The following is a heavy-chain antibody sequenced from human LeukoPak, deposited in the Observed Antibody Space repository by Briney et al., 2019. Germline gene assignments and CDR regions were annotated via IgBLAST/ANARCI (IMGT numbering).Heavy chain of an antibody. V-gene: IGHV3-23*01. CDR1: GFTFSTYA. CDR2: ISGSGTST. CDR3: AKDLYYGSGSKFDD. J-gene: IGHJ4*02. Sequence: GGSLTLSCAASGFTFSTYAMGWVRQAPGKGLEWVSFISGSGTSTYYADSVKGRFTISRDNSKNTLSLQMNSLRVEDTAVYYCAKDLYYGSGSKFDDWGQGTLVTVSS. D-gene: IGHD3-10*01.